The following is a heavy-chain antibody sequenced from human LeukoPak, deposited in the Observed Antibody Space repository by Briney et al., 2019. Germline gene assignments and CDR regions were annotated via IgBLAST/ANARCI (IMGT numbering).Heavy chain of an antibody. J-gene: IGHJ6*03. CDR1: GGSISSGGYY. Sequence: SETLSLTCTVSGGSISSGGYYWTWIRQHPGKGLEWIGYIYYSGSTYYNPSLKSRVTISVDTSKNQFSLKLSSVTAADTAVYYCARSSCGSGSPYYMDVWGKGITVTVSS. V-gene: IGHV4-31*03. CDR3: ARSSCGSGSPYYMDV. D-gene: IGHD3-10*01. CDR2: IYYSGST.